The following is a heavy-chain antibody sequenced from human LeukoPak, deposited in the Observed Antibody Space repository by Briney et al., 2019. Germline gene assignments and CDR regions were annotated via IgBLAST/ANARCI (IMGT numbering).Heavy chain of an antibody. CDR2: IYYSGST. V-gene: IGHV4-39*07. D-gene: IGHD6-13*01. CDR3: AREPLGYSSSWYLTDNWFDP. CDR1: GGSISSSSYY. Sequence: SETLSLTCTVSGGSISSSSYYWGWNRQPPGKGPEWIGSIYYSGSTYYNPSLKSRVTIPVDTSKNQFSLKLSSVTAADTAVYYCAREPLGYSSSWYLTDNWFDPWGQGTLVTVS. J-gene: IGHJ5*02.